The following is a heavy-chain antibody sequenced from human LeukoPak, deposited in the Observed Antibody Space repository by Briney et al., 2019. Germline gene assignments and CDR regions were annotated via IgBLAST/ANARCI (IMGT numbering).Heavy chain of an antibody. CDR1: GFSISSGHY. CDR2: ISHSGTT. V-gene: IGHV4-38-2*02. D-gene: IGHD6-13*01. CDR3: SRGQSISAVAV. Sequence: PSETLSLTCTVSGFSISSGHYWGWTRQPPGKGLEWIASISHSGTTFYNPSLKSRVTISVDTSNNQFSLTVTSVTAADTAVYYCSRGQSISAVAVWGQGTLVTVSS. J-gene: IGHJ4*02.